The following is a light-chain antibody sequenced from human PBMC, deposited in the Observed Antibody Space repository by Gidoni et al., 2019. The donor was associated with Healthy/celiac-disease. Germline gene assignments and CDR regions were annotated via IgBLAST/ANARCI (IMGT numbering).Light chain of an antibody. CDR2: EVS. CDR3: CSYAGSRTYV. J-gene: IGLJ1*01. CDR1: SSAVGSYNL. V-gene: IGLV2-23*02. Sequence: QSALTHPAPVSGSPPQSITISCTGTSSAVGSYNLVSWYQQHTGKAPKLMIDEVSKRPSGVSNRVSGSKSGKTASMTISGLQAEDEADYYCCSYAGSRTYVFGAGTKVXVX.